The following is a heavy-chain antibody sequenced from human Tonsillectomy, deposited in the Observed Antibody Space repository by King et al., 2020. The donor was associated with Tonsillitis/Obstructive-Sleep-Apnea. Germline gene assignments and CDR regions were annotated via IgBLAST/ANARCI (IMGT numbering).Heavy chain of an antibody. V-gene: IGHV1-2*06. Sequence: HVQLVQSGAEVKKPGASVKVSCKASGYTFTGYYMHWVRQAPGQGLEWMGRINPNSGGTNYAQKFQGRVTMTRDTSISTAYMELSRLRSDDTAVYYCARDSGRCSSTSCYHPNYYRDVWGKGTTVTVSS. D-gene: IGHD2-2*01. CDR2: INPNSGGT. CDR3: ARDSGRCSSTSCYHPNYYRDV. J-gene: IGHJ6*03. CDR1: GYTFTGYY.